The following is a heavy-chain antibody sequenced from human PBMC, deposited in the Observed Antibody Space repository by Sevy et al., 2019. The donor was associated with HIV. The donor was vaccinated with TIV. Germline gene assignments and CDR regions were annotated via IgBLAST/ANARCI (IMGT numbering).Heavy chain of an antibody. CDR1: GFTLGDYA. J-gene: IGHJ4*02. CDR3: IRGRLLGYTAMVPAY. CDR2: MRSKPFAGTT. D-gene: IGHD5-18*01. V-gene: IGHV3-49*04. Sequence: GGSLRLSCTTSGFTLGDYAMNWVRQAPGKGLEWVGFMRSKPFAGTTEYVASVKGRFTISTDDSEASAHLQMNSLRTEDTGVYYSIRGRLLGYTAMVPAYWGQGTLVTFSS.